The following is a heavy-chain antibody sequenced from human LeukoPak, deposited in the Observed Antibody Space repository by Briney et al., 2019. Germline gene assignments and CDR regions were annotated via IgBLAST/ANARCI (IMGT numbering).Heavy chain of an antibody. D-gene: IGHD6-19*01. CDR1: GFTFSSYG. CDR3: AKDIGVYYYYGMDV. J-gene: IGHJ6*02. V-gene: IGHV3-30*18. CDR2: ISYDGSNK. Sequence: GGSLRLSCAASGFTFSSYGMHWVRQAPGKGLEWVAVISYDGSNKYYADSVKGLFTISRDNSKNTLYLQMNGLRAEDTAVYYCAKDIGVYYYYGMDVWGQGTTVTVSS.